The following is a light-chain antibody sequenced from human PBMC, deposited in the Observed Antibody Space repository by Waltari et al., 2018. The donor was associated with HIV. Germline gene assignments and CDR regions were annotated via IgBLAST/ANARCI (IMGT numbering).Light chain of an antibody. CDR3: QTWGAGFQV. CDR1: SGHTSYA. J-gene: IGLJ2*01. CDR2: VNSDDSL. Sequence: QLVLPQSPSASASLGASVTFTCTLDSGHTSYAIAWHQQQPEKGPRYLMKVNSDDSLMKGDGAPDRFSGASSGAERYLTISSLQSEDEADYYCQTWGAGFQVFGGGTKVTVL. V-gene: IGLV4-69*01.